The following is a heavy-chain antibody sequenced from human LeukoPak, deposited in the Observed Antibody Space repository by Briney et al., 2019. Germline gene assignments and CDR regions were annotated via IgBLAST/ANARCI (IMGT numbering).Heavy chain of an antibody. D-gene: IGHD3-3*01. Sequence: GASVKVSCKASGYTFTSYYMHWVRQAPGQGLEWMGIINPSGGSTSYAQKFQGRVTMTRDTSTSTVYMGLSSLRSEDTAVYYCARGDDDFWSGPVFDYWGQGTLVTVSS. CDR1: GYTFTSYY. CDR3: ARGDDDFWSGPVFDY. J-gene: IGHJ4*02. V-gene: IGHV1-46*01. CDR2: INPSGGST.